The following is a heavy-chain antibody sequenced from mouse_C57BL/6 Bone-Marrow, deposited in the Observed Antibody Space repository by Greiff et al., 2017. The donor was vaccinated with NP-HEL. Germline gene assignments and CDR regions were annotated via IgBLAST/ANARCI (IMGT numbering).Heavy chain of an antibody. CDR3: TSYLFGF. J-gene: IGHJ1*03. Sequence: VQLQQSGAELVRPGASVKLSCTASGFTIKDDYMHWVKQRPEQGLEWIGWIDPENGDTEYASKFQGKATITADTSSNTAYLQLSSLTSEDTAVYYCTSYLFGFWGTGTTVTVSS. D-gene: IGHD2-3*01. CDR1: GFTIKDDY. CDR2: IDPENGDT. V-gene: IGHV14-4*01.